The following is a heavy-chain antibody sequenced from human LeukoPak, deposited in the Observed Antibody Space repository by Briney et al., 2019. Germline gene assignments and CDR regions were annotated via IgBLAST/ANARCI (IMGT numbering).Heavy chain of an antibody. V-gene: IGHV5-51*01. D-gene: IGHD3-9*01. Sequence: GESLKISCKGSGYSFSNYWIAWVRQMPGKGLEWMGTIYPGDLDAKYSPPFQGQVTISADTSISTAYLQWSSLKASDTAMYFCARAGLYDILTGHCNGFVWFGPWGQGTLVTVSS. CDR3: ARAGLYDILTGHCNGFVWFGP. J-gene: IGHJ5*02. CDR2: IYPGDLDA. CDR1: GYSFSNYW.